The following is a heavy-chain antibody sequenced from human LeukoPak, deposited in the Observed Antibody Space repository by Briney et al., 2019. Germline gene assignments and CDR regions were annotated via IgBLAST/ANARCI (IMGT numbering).Heavy chain of an antibody. D-gene: IGHD3-9*01. CDR1: GFTFSDYY. Sequence: PGGSLRLSCAASGFTFSDYYMSWIRRAPGKGLEWVSSISSSSSYIYYADSVKGRFTISRDNAKNPLYLQMNSLRAEDTAVYYCARDGPDDILTGYSCDYWGQGTLVTVSS. CDR2: ISSSSSYI. V-gene: IGHV3-11*06. CDR3: ARDGPDDILTGYSCDY. J-gene: IGHJ4*02.